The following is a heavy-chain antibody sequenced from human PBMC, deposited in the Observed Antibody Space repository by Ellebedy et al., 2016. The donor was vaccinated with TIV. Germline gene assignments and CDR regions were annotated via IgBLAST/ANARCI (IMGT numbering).Heavy chain of an antibody. J-gene: IGHJ1*01. CDR1: GGSISSGGYY. CDR2: IYHSGST. D-gene: IGHD3-10*01. Sequence: SETLSLXXTVSGGSISSGGYYWSWIRQHPGKGLEWMGYIYHSGSTYYNPSLKSRVTISVDTSKSEFSLKLSSLTAADTAVYYCATRSYHAEYFHHWGQGTLVTVSS. CDR3: ATRSYHAEYFHH. V-gene: IGHV4-31*03.